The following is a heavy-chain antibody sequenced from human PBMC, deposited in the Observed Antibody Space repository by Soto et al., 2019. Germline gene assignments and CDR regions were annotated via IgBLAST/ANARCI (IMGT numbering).Heavy chain of an antibody. Sequence: LETRSLACTVSGGSIRSYYWSWIRQPPGKGVQWIGYIYFSGSTNYSPSLKSRVTISVDTSKSQFSLKLSSVTAADTAVYFCAREDRPGNTYFDLCGQGTLVTVSS. CDR3: AREDRPGNTYFDL. CDR2: IYFSGST. J-gene: IGHJ4*02. CDR1: GGSIRSYY. V-gene: IGHV4-59*12.